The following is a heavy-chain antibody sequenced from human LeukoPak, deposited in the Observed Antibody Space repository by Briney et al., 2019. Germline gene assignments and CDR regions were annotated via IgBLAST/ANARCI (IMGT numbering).Heavy chain of an antibody. J-gene: IGHJ1*01. D-gene: IGHD3-22*01. CDR3: ARQYYYDSSGYYSAEYFQH. Sequence: GESLKISCKGSAYSFTSYWIGWVRQMPGKGLEWMGIIYPGDSDTRYSPSFQGQVTISADKSISTAYLQWSSLKASDTAMYYCARQYYYDSSGYYSAEYFQHWGQGTLVTVSS. CDR1: AYSFTSYW. CDR2: IYPGDSDT. V-gene: IGHV5-51*01.